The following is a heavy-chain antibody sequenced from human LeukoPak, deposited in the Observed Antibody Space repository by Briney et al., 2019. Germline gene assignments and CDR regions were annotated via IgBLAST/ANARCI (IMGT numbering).Heavy chain of an antibody. V-gene: IGHV4-39*07. CDR1: GGSISSSFYY. D-gene: IGHD6-13*01. CDR2: IYYSGNT. Sequence: PSETLSLTCTVSGGSISSSFYYWGWIRQPPWKGLEWIGSIYYSGNTYYNPSLKSRVTISVDTSKNQFSLKLSSVTAADTAVYYCARVGQLAFDYWGQGTLVTVSS. J-gene: IGHJ4*02. CDR3: ARVGQLAFDY.